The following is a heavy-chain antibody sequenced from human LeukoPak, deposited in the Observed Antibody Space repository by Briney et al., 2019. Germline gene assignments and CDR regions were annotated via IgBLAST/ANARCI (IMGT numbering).Heavy chain of an antibody. CDR1: GFTFSNYW. V-gene: IGHV3-7*04. J-gene: IGHJ4*02. D-gene: IGHD6-19*01. Sequence: GGSLRLSCAASGFTFSNYWMSWVRQAPGKGLEWVANIKHDGSDKYYVDSVKGRFTISRDNAKNSLYLQMNSPRDEDTAVYYCASDSSVLIKGAYWGQGTLVTVSS. CDR2: IKHDGSDK. CDR3: ASDSSVLIKGAY.